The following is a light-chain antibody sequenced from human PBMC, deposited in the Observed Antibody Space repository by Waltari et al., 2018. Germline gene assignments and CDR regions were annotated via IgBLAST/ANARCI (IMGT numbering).Light chain of an antibody. CDR2: GAS. V-gene: IGKV3-20*01. CDR1: QSVSRF. CDR3: QKYDRLPAT. J-gene: IGKJ1*01. Sequence: EIVLTPSPGTLSLSRGERVTLSRRASQSVSRFLAWYQQKPGQAPRLLIYGASTRATGIPDRFSGSGSGTDFSLTISRLEPEDFAVYYCQKYDRLPATFGQGTKVEIK.